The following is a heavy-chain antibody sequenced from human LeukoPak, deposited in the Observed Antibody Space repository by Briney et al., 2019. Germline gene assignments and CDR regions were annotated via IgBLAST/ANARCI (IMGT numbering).Heavy chain of an antibody. CDR3: ARGCSGGSCSIGDAFDI. CDR1: GGSICSGGYY. V-gene: IGHV4-31*03. D-gene: IGHD2-15*01. Sequence: SETLSLTCTVSGGSICSGGYYWSWIRQHPGKGLEWIGYIYYSGSTYYNPSLKSRVTISVDTSKNQFSLKLSSVTAADTAVYYCARGCSGGSCSIGDAFDIWGQGTMVTVSS. CDR2: IYYSGST. J-gene: IGHJ3*02.